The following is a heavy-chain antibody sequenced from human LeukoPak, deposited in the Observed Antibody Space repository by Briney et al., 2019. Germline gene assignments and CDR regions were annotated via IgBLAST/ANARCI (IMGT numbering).Heavy chain of an antibody. D-gene: IGHD6-13*01. J-gene: IGHJ4*02. CDR3: ARHVGYSSSWYAYYFDY. CDR1: GGSFSGDY. Sequence: SETQSLTCAVYGGSFSGDYWSWIRQPPGKGLEWIGEINHSGSTNYNPSLKSRVTISVDTSKNQFSLKLSSVTAADTAVYYCARHVGYSSSWYAYYFDYWGQGTLVSVSS. V-gene: IGHV4-34*01. CDR2: INHSGST.